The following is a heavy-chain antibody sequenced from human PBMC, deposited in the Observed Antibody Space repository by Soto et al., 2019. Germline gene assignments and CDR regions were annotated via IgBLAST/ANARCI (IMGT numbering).Heavy chain of an antibody. Sequence: GASVKVSCKASGYTFTSYAMHWVRQAPGQRLEWVGWINAGNGNTKYSQKFQGRVTITRDTSASTAYMELSSLRSEDTAVYYCSILAAQDGMDVWGQGTTVTVSS. CDR3: SILAAQDGMDV. J-gene: IGHJ6*02. V-gene: IGHV1-3*01. CDR2: INAGNGNT. CDR1: GYTFTSYA. D-gene: IGHD6-13*01.